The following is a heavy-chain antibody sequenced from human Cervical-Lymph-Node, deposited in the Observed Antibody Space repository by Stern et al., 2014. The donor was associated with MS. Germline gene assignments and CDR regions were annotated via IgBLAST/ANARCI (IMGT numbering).Heavy chain of an antibody. D-gene: IGHD3-16*01. J-gene: IGHJ5*02. Sequence: QVQLVQSGGGVVQPGRSLKLSCGASGFTFSNYRMHWVRQVPGKGLEWVAVPSYDGSDKYYADSVKERFTISRDNLKNTLYLEMRSLRSEDTAVYYCGRVGGGKGYFSSWGQGTLVTVSS. CDR1: GFTFSNYR. V-gene: IGHV3-30*03. CDR3: GRVGGGKGYFSS. CDR2: PSYDGSDK.